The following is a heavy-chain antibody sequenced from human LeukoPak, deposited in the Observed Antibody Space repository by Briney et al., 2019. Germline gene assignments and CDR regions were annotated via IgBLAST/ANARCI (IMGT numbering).Heavy chain of an antibody. CDR1: GYTFTSYY. CDR2: INPSGGST. V-gene: IGHV1-46*03. D-gene: IGHD2-15*01. J-gene: IGHJ4*02. Sequence: ASVKVSCKASGYTFTSYYMHWVRQAPGQGLEWMGIINPSGGSTSYAQKFQGSVTMTRDTSTSRVYMELSSLRYEDTAVYYSARGNRPMGVTSREWGGYWLDYWGQGTLVTVSS. CDR3: ARGNRPMGVTSREWGGYWLDY.